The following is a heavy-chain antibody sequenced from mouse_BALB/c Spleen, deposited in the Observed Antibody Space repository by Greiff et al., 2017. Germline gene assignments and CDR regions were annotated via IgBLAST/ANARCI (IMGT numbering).Heavy chain of an antibody. D-gene: IGHD2-1*01. Sequence: QVHVKQSGPELVRPGVSVKISCKGSGYTFTDYAMHWVKQSHAKSLEWIGVISTYYGNTNYNQKFKGKATMTVDKSSSTAYMELARLTSEDSAIYYCARDGNLFAYWGQGTLVTVSA. J-gene: IGHJ3*01. V-gene: IGHV1-67*01. CDR3: ARDGNLFAY. CDR2: ISTYYGNT. CDR1: GYTFTDYA.